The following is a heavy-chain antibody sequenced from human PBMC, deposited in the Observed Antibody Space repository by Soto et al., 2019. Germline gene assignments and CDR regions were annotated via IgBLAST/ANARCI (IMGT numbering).Heavy chain of an antibody. Sequence: EVQLLESGGDLVQPGGSLRLSCAASGFTFSSYTMTWVRQAPGKGLEWVSGINSGGRTYYADSVKGRFTISRDDSKNTLSLQIISLRAEDTAVYYCAKDLRPDGVWDFDYWGQGTLVTVSS. J-gene: IGHJ4*02. V-gene: IGHV3-23*01. CDR2: INSGGRT. CDR1: GFTFSSYT. D-gene: IGHD4-17*01. CDR3: AKDLRPDGVWDFDY.